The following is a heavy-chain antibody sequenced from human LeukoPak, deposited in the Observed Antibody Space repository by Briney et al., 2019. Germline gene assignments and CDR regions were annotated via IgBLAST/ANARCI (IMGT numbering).Heavy chain of an antibody. CDR1: GGTFSSYA. Sequence: SCKASGGTFSSYAMHWVRQAPGKGLEWVAVISYDGSNKYYADSVKGRFTISRDNSKNTLYLQMNSLRAEDTAVYYCARGHLGSSGWLDYWGQGTLVTVSS. CDR3: ARGHLGSSGWLDY. CDR2: ISYDGSNK. J-gene: IGHJ4*02. V-gene: IGHV3-30-3*01. D-gene: IGHD6-19*01.